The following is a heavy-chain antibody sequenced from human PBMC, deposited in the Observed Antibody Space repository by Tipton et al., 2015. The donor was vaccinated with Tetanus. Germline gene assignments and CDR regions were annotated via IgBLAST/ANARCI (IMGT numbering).Heavy chain of an antibody. CDR3: VTVNFPNYYHYGTDV. Sequence: LRLSCAVSGGSLSNSLYYWSWIRQAPGKGLEWIGEINHSGNTNHNPSLKSRVTLSVDTSKNQFSLKLNSVTAADTAMYYCVTVNFPNYYHYGTDVWGQGTTVTVSS. CDR1: GGSLSNSLYY. D-gene: IGHD1-1*01. V-gene: IGHV4-34*01. CDR2: INHSGNT. J-gene: IGHJ6*02.